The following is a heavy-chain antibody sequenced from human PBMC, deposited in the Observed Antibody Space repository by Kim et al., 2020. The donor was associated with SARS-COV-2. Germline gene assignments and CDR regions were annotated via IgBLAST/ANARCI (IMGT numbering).Heavy chain of an antibody. Sequence: SETLSLTCAVSGGSFSGYYWSWIRQPPGQGLEWIGEINHSGSNKYNPSLQSRVNISLDTSKNQLSLKLSSVTAADTAVYYCASEASMVTFGGVIAEPFDYWGQGNLVTVSS. J-gene: IGHJ4*02. CDR2: INHSGSN. V-gene: IGHV4-34*01. D-gene: IGHD3-16*02. CDR1: GGSFSGYY. CDR3: ASEASMVTFGGVIAEPFDY.